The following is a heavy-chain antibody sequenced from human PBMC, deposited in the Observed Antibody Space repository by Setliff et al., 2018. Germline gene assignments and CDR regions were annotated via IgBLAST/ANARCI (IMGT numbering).Heavy chain of an antibody. CDR2: IYHSGST. Sequence: PSETLSLTCTVSGGSISSSNWWSWVRQPPGKGLEWIGEIYHSGSTYYNPSLKSRVTRSVDTSKNQFSLKMSSVTAADTAVYYCARSAGYSSRWYNSYKGMDVWGQGTTVTVSS. D-gene: IGHD6-13*01. V-gene: IGHV4-4*02. CDR3: ARSAGYSSRWYNSYKGMDV. J-gene: IGHJ6*02. CDR1: GGSISSSNW.